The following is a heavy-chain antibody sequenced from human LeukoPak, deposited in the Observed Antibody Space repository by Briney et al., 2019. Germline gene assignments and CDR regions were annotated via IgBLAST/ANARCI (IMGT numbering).Heavy chain of an antibody. CDR1: GYTFTSYY. Sequence: GASVKVSCKASGYTFTSYYMHWVRQAPGQGLEWMGIINPSGGSTSYAQKFQGRVTITTDESTSTAYMELSSLRSEDTAVYYCARVSGKAAAGNGYYYYMDVWGKGTTVTVSS. V-gene: IGHV1-46*01. CDR3: ARVSGKAAAGNGYYYYMDV. J-gene: IGHJ6*03. D-gene: IGHD6-13*01. CDR2: INPSGGST.